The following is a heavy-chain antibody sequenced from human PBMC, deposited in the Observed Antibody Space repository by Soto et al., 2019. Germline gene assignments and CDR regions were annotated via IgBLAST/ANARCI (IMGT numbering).Heavy chain of an antibody. CDR3: ARGQYDFRSGSYYYAMEV. V-gene: IGHV4-61*01. CDR2: IYYTGST. Sequence: SETLSLTCPVPGCSVSSESHYWSWIRQTPGKGLEWIGYIYYTGSTNYNPSLKGRVTMSVDTSRDQVSLRLRSVTRADTAVYYCARGQYDFRSGSYYYAMEVWGQGTKVNVYS. D-gene: IGHD3-3*01. CDR1: GCSVSSESHY. J-gene: IGHJ6*02.